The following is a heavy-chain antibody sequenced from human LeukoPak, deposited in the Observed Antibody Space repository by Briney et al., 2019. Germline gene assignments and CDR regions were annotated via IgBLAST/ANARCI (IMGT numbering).Heavy chain of an antibody. J-gene: IGHJ4*02. CDR3: ALLNPWDY. CDR1: GFSFRSYG. V-gene: IGHV3-33*01. Sequence: PGRSLRLSCVASGFSFRSYGMHWVRQAPGKGLDWVAVIWYDGSKKFYADSVKGRFTISRDDSKNTLYLQMNSLRAEDTAMYYCALLNPWDYWGRGTLVTVSS. CDR2: IWYDGSKK.